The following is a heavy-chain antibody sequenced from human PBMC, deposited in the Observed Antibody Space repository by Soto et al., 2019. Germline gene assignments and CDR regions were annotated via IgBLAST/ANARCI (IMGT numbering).Heavy chain of an antibody. D-gene: IGHD3-22*01. Sequence: GGSLRLSCAASGLTFSSYAMSWVRQAPGKGLEWVSAISGSGGSTYYADSVKGRFTISRDNSKNTLYLQMNSLRAEDTAVYYCAKASTLSLSYYHDSSGYSDYWGQGTLVTVS. J-gene: IGHJ4*02. CDR1: GLTFSSYA. CDR3: AKASTLSLSYYHDSSGYSDY. CDR2: ISGSGGST. V-gene: IGHV3-23*01.